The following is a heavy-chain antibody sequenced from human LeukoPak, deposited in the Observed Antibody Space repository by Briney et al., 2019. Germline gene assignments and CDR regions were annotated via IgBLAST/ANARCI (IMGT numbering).Heavy chain of an antibody. J-gene: IGHJ4*02. CDR1: GGSISSYY. Sequence: TSETLSLTCGVSGGSISSYYWSWIRQPAGKRLEWIGRLYTSGSTNYNPSLKSRVTMSVDTSKNQFSLKLSSVTAADTAVYYCARDHGDYGLFDSWGQGTLVTVSS. CDR3: ARDHGDYGLFDS. D-gene: IGHD4-17*01. CDR2: LYTSGST. V-gene: IGHV4-4*07.